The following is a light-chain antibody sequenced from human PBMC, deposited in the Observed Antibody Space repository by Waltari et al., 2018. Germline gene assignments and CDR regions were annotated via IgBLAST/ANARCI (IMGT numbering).Light chain of an antibody. Sequence: EIVLTQSPDTLSLSPGETASLSCRASQTVYNYLAWYQQKPGQAPRLIIYGASNRAPGIPARFSASGSGTDFTLTISSLESEDFAVYYCHQRRNWPLTFGGGTKVEIK. CDR2: GAS. V-gene: IGKV3-11*01. J-gene: IGKJ4*01. CDR1: QTVYNY. CDR3: HQRRNWPLT.